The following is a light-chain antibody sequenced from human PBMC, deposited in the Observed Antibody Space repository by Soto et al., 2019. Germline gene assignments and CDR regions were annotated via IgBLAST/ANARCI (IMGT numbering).Light chain of an antibody. V-gene: IGLV2-11*01. J-gene: IGLJ1*01. CDR1: SSDVGGYNY. CDR2: DVS. CDR3: CSYAGSYPYV. Sequence: QSALTQPRSVSGSPGQSVTISCTGTSSDVGGYNYVSWYQQHPGKAPKLMIYDVSKRPSGVPDRFSGSKSGNTASLTISGLQAGDEAVYYCCSYAGSYPYVFGTGTKLTVL.